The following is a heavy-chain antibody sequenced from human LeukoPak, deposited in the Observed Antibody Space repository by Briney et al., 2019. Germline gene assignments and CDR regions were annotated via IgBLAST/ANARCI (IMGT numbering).Heavy chain of an antibody. V-gene: IGHV3-30-3*01. J-gene: IGHJ4*02. CDR2: ISYDGSNK. D-gene: IGHD3-10*01. CDR1: GFTFSSYA. Sequence: PGGSLRLSCAASGFTFSSYAMHWVRQAPGKGLEWVAVISYDGSNKYYADSVKGRFTISRDNSKNTLYLQMNSLRAEDTAVYYCARAKDLWFGELLGYWGQGTLVTVSS. CDR3: ARAKDLWFGELLGY.